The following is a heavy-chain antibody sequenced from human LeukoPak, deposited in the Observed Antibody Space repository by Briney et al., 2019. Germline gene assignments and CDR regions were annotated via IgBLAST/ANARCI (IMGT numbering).Heavy chain of an antibody. J-gene: IGHJ4*02. V-gene: IGHV4-59*01. CDR3: ARGRQQLVY. Sequence: SQTLSLTCTVSGGSISSYYWSWIRQPPGKGLEWIGYIYYSGSTNYNPSLKSRVTISVDTSKNQFSLKLSSVTAADTAVYYCARGRQQLVYWGQGTLVTVSS. CDR1: GGSISSYY. CDR2: IYYSGST. D-gene: IGHD6-13*01.